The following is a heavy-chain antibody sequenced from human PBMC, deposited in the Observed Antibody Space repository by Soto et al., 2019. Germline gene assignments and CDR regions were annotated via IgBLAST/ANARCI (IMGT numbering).Heavy chain of an antibody. J-gene: IGHJ3*01. CDR2: IKQDGSEK. CDR3: ARGDYHDNSGPFSDAFDV. Sequence: EVQLVESGGGLVQPGGSLRLSCAASGFTFSTYWMSWVRQAPGKGLEWVANIKQDGSEKWYVDSVKGRFTISRDNAKKSLFLQMNSLRVEDTAMYYCARGDYHDNSGPFSDAFDVWGQGTMVTVSS. V-gene: IGHV3-7*04. CDR1: GFTFSTYW. D-gene: IGHD3-22*01.